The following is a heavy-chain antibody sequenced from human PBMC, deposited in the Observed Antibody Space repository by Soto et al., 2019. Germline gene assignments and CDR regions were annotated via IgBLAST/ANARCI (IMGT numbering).Heavy chain of an antibody. J-gene: IGHJ4*02. V-gene: IGHV1-2*02. D-gene: IGHD2-15*01. CDR3: ASEDCRNTNCLKGFDY. CDR1: GYTFTDYY. Sequence: QVQMVQSGAEVKKPGDSVKVSCKASGYTFTDYYMHWVRQAPGQGFEWVGGINPESGNPKYVPKCQGRVTVTRDTSTSTAYMELNRLTSDDTAVYYCASEDCRNTNCLKGFDYWGQGTLVTVSS. CDR2: INPESGNP.